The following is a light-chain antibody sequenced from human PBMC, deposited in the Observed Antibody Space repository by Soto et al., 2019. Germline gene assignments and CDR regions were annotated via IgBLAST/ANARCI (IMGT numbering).Light chain of an antibody. J-gene: IGLJ3*02. Sequence: QSVLTQPPSVSAAPGQTVTISCSGSSSNIGDNYVAWYQQLPGTAPKLLIYDNNKRPSGIPDRFSGSKSGTSATLDITGLQTGDEADYYCATWDNSLSTWVFGGGTKLTVL. CDR1: SSNIGDNY. V-gene: IGLV1-51*01. CDR3: ATWDNSLSTWV. CDR2: DNN.